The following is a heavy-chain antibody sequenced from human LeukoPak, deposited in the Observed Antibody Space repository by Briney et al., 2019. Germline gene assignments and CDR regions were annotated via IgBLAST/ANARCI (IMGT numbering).Heavy chain of an antibody. Sequence: SEILSLTCAVYGGSFSGYYWSWIRQPPGKGLEWIGEINHSGSTNYNPSLKSRVTISVDTSKNQFSLKLSSVTAADTAVYYCARGGSKYSSSWYRWFDPWGQGTLVTVSS. J-gene: IGHJ5*02. D-gene: IGHD6-13*01. CDR2: INHSGST. CDR3: ARGGSKYSSSWYRWFDP. V-gene: IGHV4-34*01. CDR1: GGSFSGYY.